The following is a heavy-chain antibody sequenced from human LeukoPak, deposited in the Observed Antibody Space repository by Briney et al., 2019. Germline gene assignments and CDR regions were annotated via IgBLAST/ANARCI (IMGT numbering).Heavy chain of an antibody. CDR2: ISYDGSNK. CDR3: ATDYDFWSGLIPFYFDY. D-gene: IGHD3-3*01. V-gene: IGHV3-30*04. J-gene: IGHJ4*02. CDR1: GFTFSSYA. Sequence: GGSLRLSCAASGFTFSSYAMHWVRQAPGKGLEWVAVISYDGSNKYYADSVKGRFTISRDNSKNTLYLQMNSLRPEDAAVYYCATDYDFWSGLIPFYFDYWGQGTLVTVSS.